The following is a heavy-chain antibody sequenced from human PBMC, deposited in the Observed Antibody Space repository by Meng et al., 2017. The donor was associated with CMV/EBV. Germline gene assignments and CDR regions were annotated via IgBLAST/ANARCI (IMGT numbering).Heavy chain of an antibody. J-gene: IGHJ4*02. CDR2: IDHSRNT. CDR3: ARAGVWLPNR. CDR1: GGSISGSF. V-gene: IGHV4-34*01. D-gene: IGHD1-14*01. Sequence: GSLRLSCAVYGGSISGSFWTWIRQTPGRGLEWIGEIDHSRNTNYNPSLGGRAVMSVDTSKNQFSLKVISVTAADTAIYYCARAGVWLPNRWSQGTPVTVSS.